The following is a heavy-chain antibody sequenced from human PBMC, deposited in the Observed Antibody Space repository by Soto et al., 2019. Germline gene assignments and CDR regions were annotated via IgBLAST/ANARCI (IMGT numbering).Heavy chain of an antibody. CDR3: TGPGVDTTMSGQY. J-gene: IGHJ4*02. D-gene: IGHD5-18*01. CDR2: IRTKPNNYAT. V-gene: IGHV3-73*02. Sequence: EVQLVESGAGLVQPGGSLKLSCAASGFTFSGSAIHWVRQPSGKGLEWIGRIRTKPNNYATTYVASLRGRFTISREDSKSTAYVQMNSLETEDTAVYYCTGPGVDTTMSGQYWGQGTLVTVSS. CDR1: GFTFSGSA.